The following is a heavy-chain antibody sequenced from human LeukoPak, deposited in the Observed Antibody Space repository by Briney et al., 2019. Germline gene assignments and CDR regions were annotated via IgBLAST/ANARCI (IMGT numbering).Heavy chain of an antibody. CDR1: GFTFSSYG. CDR2: ISYDGSNK. Sequence: PGGSLRLSCAASGFTFSSYGMHWVRQAPGKGLEWVAVISYDGSNKYYADSVKGRFTISRDNSKNTLYLQMNSLRAEDMALYYCAKGFEQWLVLGFDIWGQGTMVTVSS. CDR3: AKGFEQWLVLGFDI. D-gene: IGHD6-19*01. V-gene: IGHV3-30*18. J-gene: IGHJ3*02.